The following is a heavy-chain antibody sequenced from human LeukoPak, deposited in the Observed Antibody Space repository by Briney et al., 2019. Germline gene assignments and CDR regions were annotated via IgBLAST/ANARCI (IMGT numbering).Heavy chain of an antibody. V-gene: IGHV3-23*01. CDR2: ISGSGSTT. CDR3: AKEEGTLEWLSGFDP. J-gene: IGHJ5*02. Sequence: PGGSLRLSCAASKFTFSSYVMTWVRQAPGKGLEWVSAISGSGSTTYYADSVKGRFTISRDNSKNTLYLQMNSLRAEDTAVYYCAKEEGTLEWLSGFDPWGQGTLVTVSS. D-gene: IGHD3-3*01. CDR1: KFTFSSYV.